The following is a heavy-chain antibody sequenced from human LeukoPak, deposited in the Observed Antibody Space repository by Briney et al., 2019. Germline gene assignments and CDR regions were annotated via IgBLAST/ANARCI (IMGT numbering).Heavy chain of an antibody. CDR3: ANFERTVAGPYNWFDP. J-gene: IGHJ5*02. CDR2: ISASSDNT. V-gene: IGHV3-23*01. D-gene: IGHD6-19*01. CDR1: GFTFSSFA. Sequence: GGSLRLSCAVSGFTFSSFAMSWVRQAPGKGLEWVSAISASSDNTYYADSVKGRFTISRDNSKNTLYLQMNSLRAEDTAVYYCANFERTVAGPYNWFDPWGQGTLVTVST.